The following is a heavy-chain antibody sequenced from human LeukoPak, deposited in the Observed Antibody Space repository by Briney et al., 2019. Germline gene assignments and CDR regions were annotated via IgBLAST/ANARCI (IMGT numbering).Heavy chain of an antibody. CDR2: MNPNSGNT. V-gene: IGHV1-8*03. D-gene: IGHD6-13*01. CDR1: GYTFTSYD. J-gene: IGHJ6*03. Sequence: ASVKVSCKASGYTFTSYDINWVRQATGQGLEWMGWMNPNSGNTGYAQKFQGRVTITRNTSISTAYMELSSLRSEDTAVYYCARGIRQQLVRQVSYYYLDVWGKGTTVTVYS. CDR3: ARGIRQQLVRQVSYYYLDV.